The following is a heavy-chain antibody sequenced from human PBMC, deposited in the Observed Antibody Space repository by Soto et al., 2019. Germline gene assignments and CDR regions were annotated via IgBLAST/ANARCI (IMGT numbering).Heavy chain of an antibody. Sequence: GGSLRLSCAASGFTVSSNYMSWVRQAPGKGLEWVSVIYSGGSTYYADSVKGRFTISRDNSKNTQYLQMNSLRAGDTAVYYCARYHYYGMDVWGQGTTVTVSS. CDR3: ARYHYYGMDV. V-gene: IGHV3-53*01. CDR1: GFTVSSNY. CDR2: IYSGGST. J-gene: IGHJ6*02.